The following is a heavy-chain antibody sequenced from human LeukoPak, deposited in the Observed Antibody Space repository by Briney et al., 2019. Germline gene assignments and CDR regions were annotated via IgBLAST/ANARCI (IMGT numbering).Heavy chain of an antibody. Sequence: ASVKVSCKASGYTFTSYGISWVRQAPGQGLEWMGWISAYNGNTNYAQKFQGGVTMTRDTSTSTVYMELSSLRSEDTAVYYCAREKLYSSSWYPWGQGTLVTVSS. CDR3: AREKLYSSSWYP. V-gene: IGHV1-18*01. CDR2: ISAYNGNT. CDR1: GYTFTSYG. J-gene: IGHJ5*02. D-gene: IGHD6-13*01.